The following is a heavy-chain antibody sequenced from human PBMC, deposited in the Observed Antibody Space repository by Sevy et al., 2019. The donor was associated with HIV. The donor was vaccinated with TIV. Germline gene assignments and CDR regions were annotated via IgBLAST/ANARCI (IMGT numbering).Heavy chain of an antibody. D-gene: IGHD2-21*01. V-gene: IGHV3-30*04. CDR3: ARDAAEGPYGDTFFSNWFDA. Sequence: GGSLRLSCAASGFTFSNYPMYWVRQAPGKGLEWVATISYDGNNKYYADSVKGRFTISRDNSKNTLYLQMNTVRAEDTALYYCARDAAEGPYGDTFFSNWFDAWGKGTLVTVSS. CDR2: ISYDGNNK. CDR1: GFTFSNYP. J-gene: IGHJ5*02.